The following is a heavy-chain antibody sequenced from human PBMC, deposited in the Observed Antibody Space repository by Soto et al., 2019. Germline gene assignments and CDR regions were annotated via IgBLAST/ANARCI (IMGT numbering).Heavy chain of an antibody. J-gene: IGHJ5*02. Sequence: GGSLRLSCAASGFTFSSYNMNWVRQAPGKGLEWVSYISNSSGTKYYADSVKGRFTISRDNSKNTLYLQMNSLRAEDTAVYYCARGVDYDILTGYYKTDSNWFDPWGQGTLVTVSS. V-gene: IGHV3-48*01. CDR3: ARGVDYDILTGYYKTDSNWFDP. CDR2: ISNSSGTK. D-gene: IGHD3-9*01. CDR1: GFTFSSYN.